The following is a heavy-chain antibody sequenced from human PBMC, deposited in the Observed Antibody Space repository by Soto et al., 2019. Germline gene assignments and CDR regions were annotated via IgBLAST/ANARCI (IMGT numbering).Heavy chain of an antibody. Sequence: GGSLRLSCAASGFTFSSYGMHWVRQAPGKGLEWVAVISYDGSNKYYADSVKGRFTISRDNSKNTLYLQMNSLRAEDTAVYYCAKSHVWFGELPDLNRDYGMDVWGQGTTVTVSS. D-gene: IGHD3-10*01. CDR1: GFTFSSYG. V-gene: IGHV3-30*18. J-gene: IGHJ6*02. CDR3: AKSHVWFGELPDLNRDYGMDV. CDR2: ISYDGSNK.